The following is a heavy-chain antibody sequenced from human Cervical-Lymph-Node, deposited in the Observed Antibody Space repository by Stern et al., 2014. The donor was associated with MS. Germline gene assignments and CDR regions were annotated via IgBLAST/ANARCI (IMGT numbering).Heavy chain of an antibody. D-gene: IGHD3-3*01. V-gene: IGHV4-31*03. J-gene: IGHJ4*02. CDR1: GGSVSSGSRY. CDR2: ISYSGNT. CDR3: ARVTEFLRFFYPDY. Sequence: QVQLQESGPGLVKPSQTLSLTCTASGGSVSSGSRYWSWIRQHPGKGLEWIGYISYSGNTSYSPSLQSRLTISMDTSKNQFSLKLRSVAAADTAIYYCARVTEFLRFFYPDYWGQGTLVTVSS.